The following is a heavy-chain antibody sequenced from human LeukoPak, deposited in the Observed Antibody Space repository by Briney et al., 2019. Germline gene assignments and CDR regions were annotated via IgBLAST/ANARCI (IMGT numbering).Heavy chain of an antibody. CDR1: GFTFSSYG. V-gene: IGHV3-33*06. J-gene: IGHJ6*03. CDR3: AKDVDGYYYSYMDV. D-gene: IGHD5-24*01. CDR2: IWYDGSNK. Sequence: PGRSLRLSCAASGFTFSSYGMHWVRQAPGKGLEWVAVIWYDGSNKYYADSVKGRFTISRDNSKKTLYLQMNSLRAEDTAVYYCAKDVDGYYYSYMDVWGKGTTVTVSS.